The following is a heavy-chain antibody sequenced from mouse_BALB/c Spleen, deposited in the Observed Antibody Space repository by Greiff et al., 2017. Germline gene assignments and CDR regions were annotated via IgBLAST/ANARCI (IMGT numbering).Heavy chain of an antibody. V-gene: IGHV6-6*02. CDR2: IRLKSNNYAT. CDR3: TRDYYGSSGFAY. D-gene: IGHD1-1*01. CDR1: GFTFSNYW. Sequence: EVKLQESGGGLVQPGGSMKLSCVASGFTFSNYWMNWVRQSPEKGLEWVAEIRLKSNNYATHYAESVKGRFTISRDDSKSSVYLQMNNLRAEDTGIYYCTRDYYGSSGFAYWGQGTLVTVSA. J-gene: IGHJ3*01.